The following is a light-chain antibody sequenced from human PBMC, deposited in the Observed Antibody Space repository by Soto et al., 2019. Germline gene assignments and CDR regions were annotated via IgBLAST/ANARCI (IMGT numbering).Light chain of an antibody. CDR2: DVS. CDR3: VSYTTSASYV. J-gene: IGLJ1*01. CDR1: SSDVGGFIF. Sequence: QSALTQPASVSGSPGQSITISCTGTSSDVGGFIFVSWYQQHPGRAPKLMIYDVSNRPSGVSNRFSGSKSGNTASLTISGLRADDDADYYCVSYTTSASYVFGTGTKLTVL. V-gene: IGLV2-14*01.